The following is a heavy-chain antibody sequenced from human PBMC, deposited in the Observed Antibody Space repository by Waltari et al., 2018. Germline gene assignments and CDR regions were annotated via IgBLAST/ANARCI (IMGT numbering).Heavy chain of an antibody. CDR1: GVSITSSRHY. CDR2: MSSCGAT. Sequence: QLQLQESGPGLVKPSETLSFTCSVSGVSITSSRHYWAWVRPPTGQGLEWIATMSSCGATYSSPSLKSRVTISRDTSKNQLSLKLGSVTAADTAIYYCATYIGASLGTAAFDVWGQGTMVTVSS. D-gene: IGHD5-12*01. V-gene: IGHV4-39*01. J-gene: IGHJ3*01. CDR3: ATYIGASLGTAAFDV.